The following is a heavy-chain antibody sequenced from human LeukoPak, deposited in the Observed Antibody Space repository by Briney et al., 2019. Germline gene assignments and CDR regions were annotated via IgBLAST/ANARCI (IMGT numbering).Heavy chain of an antibody. J-gene: IGHJ5*02. CDR2: INHSEST. V-gene: IGHV4-34*01. CDR1: GGSFSGYY. Sequence: PSETLSLTCTVYGGSFSGYYWNWIRQPPGKGLEWIGEINHSESTNYNPSLKSRVTISVDTSKNQFSLKLSSVTAADTAVYYCARGRRWFDPWGQGTLVTVSS. CDR3: ARGRRWFDP.